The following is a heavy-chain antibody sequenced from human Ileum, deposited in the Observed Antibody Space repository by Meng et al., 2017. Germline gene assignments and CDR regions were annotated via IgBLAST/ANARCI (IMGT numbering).Heavy chain of an antibody. Sequence: QLQLQESGPGLVKPSETLSLTCTVSGGSISRSNYYWGWIRQPPGKGLEWIGSMYYSGSTYYNPSLKSRVIISEDMSKNQFSLKLSSVTAADTAVYYCARGGTVYNFDYWGQGTLVTVFS. CDR2: MYYSGST. J-gene: IGHJ4*02. V-gene: IGHV4-39*07. CDR3: ARGGTVYNFDY. CDR1: GGSISRSNYY. D-gene: IGHD2-15*01.